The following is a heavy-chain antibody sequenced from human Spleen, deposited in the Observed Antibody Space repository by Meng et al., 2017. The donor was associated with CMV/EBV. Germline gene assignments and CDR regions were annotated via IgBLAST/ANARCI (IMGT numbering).Heavy chain of an antibody. Sequence: GGCLRLSCAVSGFTVSSNYISWVRQAPGKGLEWVSLIYSGGSTYYADSVKGRFTISRDNSKNTLYLQMNSLRAEDTAVYYCAREARFLDYPRGYYYGLDVWGQGTTVTVSS. V-gene: IGHV3-53*01. CDR1: GFTVSSNY. CDR3: AREARFLDYPRGYYYGLDV. D-gene: IGHD3/OR15-3a*01. CDR2: IYSGGST. J-gene: IGHJ6*02.